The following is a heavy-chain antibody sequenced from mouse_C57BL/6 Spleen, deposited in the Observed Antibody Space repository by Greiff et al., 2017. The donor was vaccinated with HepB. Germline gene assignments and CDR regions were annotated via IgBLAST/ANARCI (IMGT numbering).Heavy chain of an antibody. CDR3: ARGGPSYYGKGDWYFDV. CDR2: ISDGGSYT. D-gene: IGHD1-1*01. CDR1: GFTFSSYA. Sequence: EVMLVESGGGLVKPGGSLKLSCAASGFTFSSYAMSWVRQTPEKRLEWVATISDGGSYTYYPDNVKGRFTISRDNAKNNLYLQMSHLKSEDTAMYYCARGGPSYYGKGDWYFDVWGTGTTVTVSS. J-gene: IGHJ1*03. V-gene: IGHV5-4*03.